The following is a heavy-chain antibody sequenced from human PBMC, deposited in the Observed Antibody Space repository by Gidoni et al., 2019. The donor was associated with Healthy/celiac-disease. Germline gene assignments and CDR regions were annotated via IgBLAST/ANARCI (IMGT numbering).Heavy chain of an antibody. CDR3: AYVLTTAKAFDI. D-gene: IGHD4-17*01. V-gene: IGHV2-5*01. Sequence: WIRQPPGKALEWLALIHWHDDKRHSPSLKRRLTSTKDTSNNQVVLTMTNMDPVDTATDYCAYVLTTAKAFDIWGQGTMVTVSS. J-gene: IGHJ3*02. CDR2: IHWHDDK.